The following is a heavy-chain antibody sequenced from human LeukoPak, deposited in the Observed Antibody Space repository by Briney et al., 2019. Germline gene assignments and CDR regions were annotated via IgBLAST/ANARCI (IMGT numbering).Heavy chain of an antibody. J-gene: IGHJ4*02. Sequence: PGGSLRLSCAASGFTVSSNYMSWVRQAPGKGLEWVAVISYDGSNKYYADSVKGRFTISRDNSKNTLYLQMNSLRAEDTAVYYCARGRGLIVALDYWGQGTLVTVSS. CDR3: ARGRGLIVALDY. D-gene: IGHD5-12*01. V-gene: IGHV3-30*03. CDR1: GFTVSSNY. CDR2: ISYDGSNK.